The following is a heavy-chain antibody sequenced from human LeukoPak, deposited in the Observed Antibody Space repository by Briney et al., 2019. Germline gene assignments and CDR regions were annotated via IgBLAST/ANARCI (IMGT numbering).Heavy chain of an antibody. CDR2: IIPILGIA. CDR1: GGTFSSYA. Sequence: GASVKVSCKASGGTFSSYAISWVRQAPEQGIEWMGRIIPILGIANYAQKFQGRVTITADKSTSTAYMELSSLRSEDTAVYYCARADSMIVVAWGQGTLVTVSS. V-gene: IGHV1-69*04. D-gene: IGHD3-22*01. CDR3: ARADSMIVVA. J-gene: IGHJ4*02.